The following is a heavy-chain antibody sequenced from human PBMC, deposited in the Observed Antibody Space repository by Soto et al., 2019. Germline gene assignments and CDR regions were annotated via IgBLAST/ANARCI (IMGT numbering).Heavy chain of an antibody. CDR3: ARVGNGERVTLFGVVIFAFDI. CDR1: GGSVSSGDYY. D-gene: IGHD3-3*01. V-gene: IGHV4-30-4*01. Sequence: SETLSLTCTVSGGSVSSGDYYWSWIRQPPGKGLEWIGYIYYSGSTSYNPSLKSRVTISVDTSKNQFSLKLSSVTAADTAVYYCARVGNGERVTLFGVVIFAFDIWGQGTLVTVSS. J-gene: IGHJ3*02. CDR2: IYYSGST.